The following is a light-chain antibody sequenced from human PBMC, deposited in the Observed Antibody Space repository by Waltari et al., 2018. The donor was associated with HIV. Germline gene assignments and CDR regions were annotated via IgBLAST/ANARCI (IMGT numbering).Light chain of an antibody. Sequence: AIQLTQSPSSLSASVRDRVTITCRASQGIRSALAWYQQKPGKAPNLLIYDASTLESGVPSRFRGNGSGTDFTLTISSLQPEDFATYYCQQYYTYPWTFGQGTKVELK. CDR3: QQYYTYPWT. CDR1: QGIRSA. CDR2: DAS. V-gene: IGKV1-13*02. J-gene: IGKJ1*01.